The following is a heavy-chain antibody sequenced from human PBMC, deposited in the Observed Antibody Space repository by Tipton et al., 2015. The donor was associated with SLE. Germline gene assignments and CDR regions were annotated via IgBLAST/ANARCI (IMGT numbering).Heavy chain of an antibody. J-gene: IGHJ4*02. CDR2: ISYTGST. Sequence: TLSLTCTVSGFSISSGYYWGWIRQSPGKGLEWIGSISYTGSTFYSPSLKSRVTISLDTSKNHFSLRLISVTAADTAVYYCARSLLAYPSCGFCFRGQGTLVTVSS. D-gene: IGHD2-21*01. CDR3: ARSLLAYPSCGFCF. CDR1: GFSISSGYY. V-gene: IGHV4-38-2*02.